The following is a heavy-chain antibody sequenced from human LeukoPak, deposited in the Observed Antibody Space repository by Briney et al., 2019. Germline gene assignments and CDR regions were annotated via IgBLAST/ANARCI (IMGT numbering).Heavy chain of an antibody. V-gene: IGHV3-48*01. J-gene: IGHJ4*02. CDR1: GFTFSSYS. CDR3: ARENADDSSGYYRWEPYFDY. CDR2: ISSSSSTI. D-gene: IGHD3-22*01. Sequence: PGGSLRLSCAASGFTFSSYSMNWVRQAPGKGLEWVSYISSSSSTIYYADSVKGRFTISRDNAKNSLYLQMNSLRAEDTAVYYCARENADDSSGYYRWEPYFDYWGQGTLVTVSS.